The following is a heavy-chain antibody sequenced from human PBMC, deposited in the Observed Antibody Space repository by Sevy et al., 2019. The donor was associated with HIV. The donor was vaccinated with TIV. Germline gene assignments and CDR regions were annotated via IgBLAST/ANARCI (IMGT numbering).Heavy chain of an antibody. D-gene: IGHD6-19*01. J-gene: IGHJ4*02. CDR3: TKERYSSGWYYFDF. V-gene: IGHV3-23*01. CDR2: ITGSGGST. CDR1: GFIFSSYA. Sequence: GESLKISCAASGFIFSSYAMNWVRQAPGKGLEWVSAITGSGGSTYYADSVKGRFTISRDNSKSTLYLQMNSLRAEDTAVYYCTKERYSSGWYYFDFWGQGTLVTVSS.